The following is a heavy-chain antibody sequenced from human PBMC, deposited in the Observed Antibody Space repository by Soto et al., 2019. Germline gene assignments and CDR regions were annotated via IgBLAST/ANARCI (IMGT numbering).Heavy chain of an antibody. Sequence: PGGSLRLSCAASGFTFSSYGMHWVRQAPGKGLEWVAVISYDGSNKYYADSVKGRFTISRDNSKNTLYLQMNSLRAEDTAVYYCAKDPIPVGYSADYYYGMDVWGQGTTVTVSS. D-gene: IGHD3-22*01. CDR2: ISYDGSNK. CDR1: GFTFSSYG. J-gene: IGHJ6*02. CDR3: AKDPIPVGYSADYYYGMDV. V-gene: IGHV3-30*18.